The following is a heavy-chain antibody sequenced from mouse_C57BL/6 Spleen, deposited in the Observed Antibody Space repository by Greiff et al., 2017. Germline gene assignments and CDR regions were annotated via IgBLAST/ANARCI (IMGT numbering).Heavy chain of an antibody. CDR3: ASWGYDGYDDPLAY. CDR1: GYTFTDYY. J-gene: IGHJ3*01. Sequence: VQLQQSGPVLVKPGASVKMSCKASGYTFTDYYMNWVKQSPGRSLEWIGVINPYNGGTSYNQKFKGKATLTVDKSSSTAYMELSSLTSEESAVYCCASWGYDGYDDPLAYWGQGTLVTVSA. V-gene: IGHV1-19*01. D-gene: IGHD2-3*01. CDR2: INPYNGGT.